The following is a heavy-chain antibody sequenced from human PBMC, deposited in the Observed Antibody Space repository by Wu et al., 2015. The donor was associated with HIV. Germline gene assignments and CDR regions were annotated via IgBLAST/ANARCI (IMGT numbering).Heavy chain of an antibody. CDR2: VSAFTGRT. Sequence: QVQLVQSGAEVKKPGSSVKVSCKASGGTFSSYAISWVRQAPGQGLQWMGWVSAFTGRTDYAQSLQDRVTMTTDTSTRTAYMELRSLTSDDTAIYYCAREGTYYYGMDVWGQGTPVTVSS. CDR1: GGTFSSYA. J-gene: IGHJ6*02. D-gene: IGHD3-10*01. V-gene: IGHV1-18*01. CDR3: AREGTYYYGMDV.